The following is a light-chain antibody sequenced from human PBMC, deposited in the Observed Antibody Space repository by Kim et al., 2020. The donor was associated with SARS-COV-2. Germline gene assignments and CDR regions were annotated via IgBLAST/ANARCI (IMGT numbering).Light chain of an antibody. CDR1: QSISNY. V-gene: IGKV1-39*01. CDR3: QQSYSTPQLT. J-gene: IGKJ4*01. Sequence: DIQMTQSTSSLSASVGDRVTITCRASQSISNYLNWYQQKPGKAPELLIYAASSLQSGVPSRFSGSGSGTDFTLTISSLQPEDFATYYCQQSYSTPQLTFGGGTKVDIK. CDR2: AAS.